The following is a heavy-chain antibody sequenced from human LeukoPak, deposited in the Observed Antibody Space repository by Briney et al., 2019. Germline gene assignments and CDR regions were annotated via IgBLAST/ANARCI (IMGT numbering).Heavy chain of an antibody. CDR2: ISGRGGSR. CDR1: GFTFSNFA. V-gene: IGHV3-23*01. D-gene: IGHD3-16*01. Sequence: QPGGSLRLSCAASGFTFSNFAMTWVRQAPGKGLEWVSSISGRGGSRYYVDSVKGRFTISRDKSKNTLYLQMNNLRAEDTAVYYCAKGVDASGIYYYFYMDVWGKGTTVSVSS. J-gene: IGHJ6*03. CDR3: AKGVDASGIYYYFYMDV.